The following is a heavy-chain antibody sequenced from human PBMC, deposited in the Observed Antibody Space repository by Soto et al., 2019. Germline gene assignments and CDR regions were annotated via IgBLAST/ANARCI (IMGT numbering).Heavy chain of an antibody. CDR3: AGFYDILTGYYTPQIDYYYYGMDV. D-gene: IGHD3-9*01. Sequence: ASVKVSCKASGYTFTSYGISWVRQAPGQGLEWMGWISAYNGNTNYAQKLQGRVTMTTDTSTSTAYMELRSLRSDDTAVYYCAGFYDILTGYYTPQIDYYYYGMDVWGQGTTVTVSS. CDR2: ISAYNGNT. J-gene: IGHJ6*02. V-gene: IGHV1-18*01. CDR1: GYTFTSYG.